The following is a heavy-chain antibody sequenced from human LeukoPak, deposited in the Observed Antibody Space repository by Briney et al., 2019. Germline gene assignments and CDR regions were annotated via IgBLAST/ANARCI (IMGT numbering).Heavy chain of an antibody. D-gene: IGHD6-25*01. CDR3: ARDVGIAAAAPVG. CDR2: ISSSRSYI. J-gene: IGHJ4*02. CDR1: GFTFGSYS. V-gene: IGHV3-21*01. Sequence: GGSLRLSCAASGFTFGSYSMNWVRQAPGKGLEWVSSISSSRSYIYYADSVKGRFTISRDNAKNSPFLQMYSLRAEDTVAYFCARDVGIAAAAPVGWGQGALVNVSS.